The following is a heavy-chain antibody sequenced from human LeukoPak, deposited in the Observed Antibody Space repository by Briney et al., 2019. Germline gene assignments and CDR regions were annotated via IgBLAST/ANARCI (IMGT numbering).Heavy chain of an antibody. Sequence: GESLKISCEGSGYSFTTYWIGWVRQMPGKGLEWMGIIYPGDSDTRYSPSFQGQVTISADKSISTAYLQWSSLRASDTAMYYCARQRLLYNPIEYWGQGTLVTVSS. V-gene: IGHV5-51*01. CDR2: IYPGDSDT. J-gene: IGHJ4*02. CDR1: GYSFTTYW. CDR3: ARQRLLYNPIEY. D-gene: IGHD3-10*01.